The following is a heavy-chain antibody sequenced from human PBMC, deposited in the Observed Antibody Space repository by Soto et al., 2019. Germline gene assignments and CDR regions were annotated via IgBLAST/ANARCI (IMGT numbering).Heavy chain of an antibody. CDR3: AKDKSATFAYFDY. J-gene: IGHJ4*02. CDR2: ISYDGNNK. Sequence: PGGSLRLSCAASGFTFSTYGIHWVRQASGKGLEWVAVISYDGNNKYYADSVKGRFTISRDNSKNTLYLQMNSLRPEDTAVYYCAKDKSATFAYFDYWGQGTLVTVSS. V-gene: IGHV3-30*18. CDR1: GFTFSTYG. D-gene: IGHD3-10*02.